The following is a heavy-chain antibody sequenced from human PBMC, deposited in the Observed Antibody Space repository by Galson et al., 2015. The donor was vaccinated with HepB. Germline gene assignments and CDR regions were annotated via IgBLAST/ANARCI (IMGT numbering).Heavy chain of an antibody. CDR3: ARLSEGYGDYELAFDI. J-gene: IGHJ3*02. Sequence: SVKVSCKASGYTFTGYYMHWVRQAPGQGLEWMGRINPNSGGTNYAQKFQGRVTMTRDTSISTAYMELSRLRSDDTAVYYCARLSEGYGDYELAFDIWGQGTMVTVSS. V-gene: IGHV1-2*06. CDR1: GYTFTGYY. CDR2: INPNSGGT. D-gene: IGHD4-17*01.